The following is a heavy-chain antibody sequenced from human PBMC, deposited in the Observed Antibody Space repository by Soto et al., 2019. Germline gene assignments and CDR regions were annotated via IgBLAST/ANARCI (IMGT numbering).Heavy chain of an antibody. CDR2: ISSSSSYI. CDR3: ARDYDFWGGYYLFPSLYYGLDV. V-gene: IGHV3-21*01. Sequence: GGSLRLSCAASGFTFSSYSMNWVRQAPGKGLEWVSSISSSSSYIYYADSVKGRFTISRDNAKNSLYLQMNSLRAEDTAVYYCARDYDFWGGYYLFPSLYYGLDVWGQGTPVTVSS. D-gene: IGHD3-3*01. CDR1: GFTFSSYS. J-gene: IGHJ6*02.